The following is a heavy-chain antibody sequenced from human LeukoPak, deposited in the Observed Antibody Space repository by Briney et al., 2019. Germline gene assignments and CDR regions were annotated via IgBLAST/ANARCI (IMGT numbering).Heavy chain of an antibody. CDR3: ARDLAYGGDY. Sequence: GVSLRLSCAASGFTFRSDWMHWVRQPPGKGPGWISRISEDGSTTTYADSVKGRFTISRDNATNTLYLQMSSLRAEDTAVYYCARDLAYGGDYWGQGTLVTVSS. CDR2: ISEDGSTT. D-gene: IGHD4-17*01. J-gene: IGHJ4*02. CDR1: GFTFRSDW. V-gene: IGHV3-74*01.